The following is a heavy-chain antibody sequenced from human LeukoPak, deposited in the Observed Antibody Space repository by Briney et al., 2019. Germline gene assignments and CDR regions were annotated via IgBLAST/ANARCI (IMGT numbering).Heavy chain of an antibody. D-gene: IGHD3-10*01. CDR1: GYTFTSYG. CDR2: ISAYNGNT. CDR3: ARDLQFGNYFDY. J-gene: IGHJ4*02. Sequence: ASVKVSCKASGYTFTSYGISWVRQAPGQGLEWMGWISAYNGNTNYAQKLQGRVTMTTDTSTGTAYMELRSLRSDDTAVYYCARDLQFGNYFDYWGQGTLVTVSS. V-gene: IGHV1-18*01.